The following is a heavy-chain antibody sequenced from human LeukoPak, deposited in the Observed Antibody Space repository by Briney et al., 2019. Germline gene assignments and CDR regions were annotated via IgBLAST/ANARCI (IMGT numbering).Heavy chain of an antibody. J-gene: IGHJ4*02. CDR1: GFTVSSNY. V-gene: IGHV3-66*01. CDR3: AADRDGYNYFDY. CDR2: IYSGGST. D-gene: IGHD5-24*01. Sequence: GGSLRLSCAASGFTVSSNYMSWVRQAPGKGLEWVSVIYSGGSTYYADSVKGRFTISRDNSKNTLYLQMNSLRAEDTAVYYCAADRDGYNYFDYWGQGTLVTVSS.